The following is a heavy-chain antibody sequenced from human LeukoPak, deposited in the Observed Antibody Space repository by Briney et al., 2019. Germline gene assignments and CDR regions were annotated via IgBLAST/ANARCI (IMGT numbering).Heavy chain of an antibody. CDR2: IYYSGST. CDR1: GGSISSSGYY. CDR3: AREEYSSSFDY. Sequence: SETLSLTCTVSGGSISSSGYYWGWIRQPPGKGLEWIGSIYYSGSTYYNPSLKSRVTISVDTSKNQFSLKLSSVTAADTAVYYCAREEYSSSFDYWGQGTLVTVSS. J-gene: IGHJ4*02. V-gene: IGHV4-39*07. D-gene: IGHD6-6*01.